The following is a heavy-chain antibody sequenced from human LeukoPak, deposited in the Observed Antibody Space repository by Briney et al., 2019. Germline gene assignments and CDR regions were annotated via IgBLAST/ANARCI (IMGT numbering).Heavy chain of an antibody. Sequence: PSETLSLTCTVSGDSISSYYWSWIRQPPGKGLEWIGYIYYSGSTNYNPSLKSRVTISVDTSKNQLSLKLSSVTAADTAVYYCAGRRRYGGYIDYWGQGTLVTVSS. J-gene: IGHJ4*02. CDR2: IYYSGST. D-gene: IGHD3-16*02. CDR1: GDSISSYY. V-gene: IGHV4-59*01. CDR3: AGRRRYGGYIDY.